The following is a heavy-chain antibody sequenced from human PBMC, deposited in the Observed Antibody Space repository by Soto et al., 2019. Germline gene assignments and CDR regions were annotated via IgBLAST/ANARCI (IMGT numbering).Heavy chain of an antibody. Sequence: EVQLVESGGGLVQPGGSLRLSCAASGFTFSNYWMHWVRKAPGKGLVWVSRINSDGSSTSYADSVKGRFTISRDNAKNTLYLQMNSLRAEDTALYYCARGALASVTTGAFHIWGQGTMVTVSS. V-gene: IGHV3-74*01. J-gene: IGHJ3*02. CDR3: ARGALASVTTGAFHI. CDR2: INSDGSST. D-gene: IGHD4-17*01. CDR1: GFTFSNYW.